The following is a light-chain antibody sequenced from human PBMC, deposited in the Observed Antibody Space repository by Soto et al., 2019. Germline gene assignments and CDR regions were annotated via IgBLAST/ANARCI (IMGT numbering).Light chain of an antibody. CDR2: VVS. J-gene: IGLJ1*01. CDR3: GSYTSSDTPYV. Sequence: QSALTQPASVSGSPGQSITISCTGTSRDVGGYKYVSWYQHHPDKAPKLIISVVSNRPSGVSNRFSGSKSGNTASLTISGLQAEDEADYYCGSYTSSDTPYVFGTGTKVTVL. CDR1: SRDVGGYKY. V-gene: IGLV2-14*01.